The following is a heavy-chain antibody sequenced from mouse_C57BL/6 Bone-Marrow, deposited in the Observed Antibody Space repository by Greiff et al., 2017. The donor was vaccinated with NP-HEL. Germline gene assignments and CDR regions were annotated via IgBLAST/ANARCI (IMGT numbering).Heavy chain of an antibody. CDR1: GYTFTSYW. CDR3: ARAFDGFNWYFDV. D-gene: IGHD2-3*01. V-gene: IGHV1-55*01. CDR2: IYPGSGST. Sequence: QVHVKQPGAELVKPGASVKMSCKASGYTFTSYWITWVKQRPGQGLEWIGDIYPGSGSTNYNEKFKSKATLTVDTSSSTAYMQLSSLTSEDSAVYYCARAFDGFNWYFDVWGTGTTVTVSS. J-gene: IGHJ1*03.